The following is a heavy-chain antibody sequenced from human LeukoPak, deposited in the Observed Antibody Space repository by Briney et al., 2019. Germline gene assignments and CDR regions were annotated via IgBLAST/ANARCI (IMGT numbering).Heavy chain of an antibody. D-gene: IGHD1-26*01. CDR2: VDPEDGET. Sequence: ASVKVSCKVSGYTFTDYYMHWVQQAPGKGLEWMGLVDPEDGETIYAEKFQGRVSITADTSTDTAYMELSSLRSEDTAVYYCARVINDEWGATTNFDYWGQGTLVTVSS. J-gene: IGHJ4*02. CDR3: ARVINDEWGATTNFDY. V-gene: IGHV1-69-2*01. CDR1: GYTFTDYY.